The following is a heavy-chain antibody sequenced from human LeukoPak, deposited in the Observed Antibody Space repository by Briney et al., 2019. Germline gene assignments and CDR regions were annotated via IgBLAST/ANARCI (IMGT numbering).Heavy chain of an antibody. J-gene: IGHJ4*02. Sequence: GESLKISCKGSGYSFTRYCIGWVRQMPETGLEWMGVIYPADSDTTYNPSFQGQVTISVDRSINTAYLQWSSLEASDTAMYYCARRCMSGYCSSGGPMDDYWGQGTLVTVSS. V-gene: IGHV5-51*01. D-gene: IGHD2-15*01. CDR3: ARRCMSGYCSSGGPMDDY. CDR1: GYSFTRYC. CDR2: IYPADSDT.